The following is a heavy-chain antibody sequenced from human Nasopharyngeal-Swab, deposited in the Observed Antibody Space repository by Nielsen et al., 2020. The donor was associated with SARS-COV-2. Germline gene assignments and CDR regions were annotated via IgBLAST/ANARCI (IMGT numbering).Heavy chain of an antibody. CDR3: ARSGIVGAPGFDH. J-gene: IGHJ4*02. V-gene: IGHV1-3*01. CDR1: GYPITAHA. Sequence: ASVKVSCKASGYPITAHAIHWVRQAPGQRPEWMGWMNAGTGNREYSQKFQGRVTFSTDTSASTTYMELRSLSSEDTAEYYCARSGIVGAPGFDHWGQGTLVTV. CDR2: MNAGTGNR. D-gene: IGHD1-26*01.